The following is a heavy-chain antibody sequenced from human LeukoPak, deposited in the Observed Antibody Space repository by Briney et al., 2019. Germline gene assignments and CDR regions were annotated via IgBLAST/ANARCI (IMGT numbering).Heavy chain of an antibody. Sequence: GSLRLSCAVPGFTFSSEAMGWVRQLPGGGLEWDSTISPAGGTTYYAESMKGRFTISRDNSKSTLYLQMNSLRVEDTAVYYCTKVRSGSSSWALRVFDYWGQGALVTVSS. V-gene: IGHV3-23*01. CDR2: ISPAGGTT. CDR3: TKVRSGSSSWALRVFDY. J-gene: IGHJ4*02. D-gene: IGHD6-13*01. CDR1: GFTFSSEA.